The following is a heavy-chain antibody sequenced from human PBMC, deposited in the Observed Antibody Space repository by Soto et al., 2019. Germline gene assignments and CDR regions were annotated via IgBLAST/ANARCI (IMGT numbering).Heavy chain of an antibody. Sequence: SETLSLTCAISGASISRGGYSWSWIRQPPGKGLEWIGYIYHSGGTYYNPSLKSRVTISVDGSKNQFSLKLNSVTAEDTAVYFCAKGCYSTGRYQFDYWGQGTLVTVSS. D-gene: IGHD6-19*01. CDR1: GASISRGGYS. J-gene: IGHJ4*02. CDR3: AKGCYSTGRYQFDY. CDR2: IYHSGGT. V-gene: IGHV4-30-2*01.